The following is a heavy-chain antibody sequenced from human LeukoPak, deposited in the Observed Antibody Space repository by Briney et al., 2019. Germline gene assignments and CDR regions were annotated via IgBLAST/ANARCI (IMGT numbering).Heavy chain of an antibody. D-gene: IGHD5-12*01. J-gene: IGHJ5*02. CDR1: GYTITSYA. V-gene: IGHV1-3*01. CDR2: INAGNGNT. CDR3: ARDRGVIVATNPTYNWFDP. Sequence: GASVKVSCKASGYTITSYAMHWVRQAPGQRLEWMGWINAGNGNTKYSQNFQGRVTITRDTSASAAYMELSSLRSEDTAVYYCARDRGVIVATNPTYNWFDPWGQGTLVTVSS.